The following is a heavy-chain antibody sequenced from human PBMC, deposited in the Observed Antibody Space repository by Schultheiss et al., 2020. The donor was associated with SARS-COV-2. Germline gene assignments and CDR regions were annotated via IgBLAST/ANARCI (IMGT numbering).Heavy chain of an antibody. Sequence: GGSLRLSCAASGFTFSSYGMHWVRQAPGKGLEWVSYISSSSSTIYYADSVKGRFTISRDNAKNSLYLQMNSLKTEDTAVYYCTSNYYDSSGYLLNYYYYGMDVWGQGTTVTVSS. J-gene: IGHJ6*02. CDR1: GFTFSSYG. D-gene: IGHD3-22*01. V-gene: IGHV3-48*04. CDR3: TSNYYDSSGYLLNYYYYGMDV. CDR2: ISSSSSTI.